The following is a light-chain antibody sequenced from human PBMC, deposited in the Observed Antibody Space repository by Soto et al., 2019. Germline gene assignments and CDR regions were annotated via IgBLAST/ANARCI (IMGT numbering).Light chain of an antibody. CDR1: HGVSGW. V-gene: IGKV1-12*01. CDR2: TVS. Sequence: IQMTQSPSSVSASVGDTVTLSCQTSHGVSGWLAWYQQKPGKAPTLLIYTVSNLQSGVPSRFSGSASGTDFSLTITTLQPEDFATYFCQKGKIFPFTFGPGPKVEVK. J-gene: IGKJ3*01. CDR3: QKGKIFPFT.